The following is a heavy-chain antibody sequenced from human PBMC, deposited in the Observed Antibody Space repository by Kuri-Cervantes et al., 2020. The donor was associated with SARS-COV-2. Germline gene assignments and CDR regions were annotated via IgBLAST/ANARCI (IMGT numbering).Heavy chain of an antibody. J-gene: IGHJ4*02. D-gene: IGHD3-3*01. CDR3: ARDRGPALYYDFWSGPFDY. CDR1: GFTFSDYY. V-gene: IGHV3-11*04. CDR2: ISSSGSTI. Sequence: GGSLRLSCAASGFTFSDYYMSWIRQAPGKGLEWVSYISSSGSTIYYADSVKGRFTTSRDNAKNSLYLQMNSLRAEDTAVYYCARDRGPALYYDFWSGPFDYWGQGTLVTDSS.